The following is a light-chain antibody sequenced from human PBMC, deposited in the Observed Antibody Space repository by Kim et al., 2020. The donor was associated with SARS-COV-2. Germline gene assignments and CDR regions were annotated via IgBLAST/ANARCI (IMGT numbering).Light chain of an antibody. J-gene: IGLJ3*02. V-gene: IGLV1-44*01. CDR3: AAWDDSLNAWV. Sequence: GQGVTISCSGNSSNIGSNTVNWYQQLPGTAPKLLIYSNNQRPSGVPDRFSGSKSGTSVSLAISGLQSEDEADYYCAAWDDSLNAWVFGGGTQLTVL. CDR2: SNN. CDR1: SSNIGSNT.